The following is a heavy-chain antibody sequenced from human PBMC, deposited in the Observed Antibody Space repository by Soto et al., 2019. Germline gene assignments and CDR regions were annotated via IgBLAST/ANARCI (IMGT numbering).Heavy chain of an antibody. CDR1: GFTFSGCA. Sequence: QVQLVESGGGVVQPGRSLRLSCAASGFTFSGCAMHWVRQAPGKGLEWVAVISYDGSNEYYADSVKGRFTISRDNSKNPLYLQMNSLRAEDTAVYYCARDRGRWLQFGMDVWGQGTTVTVSS. D-gene: IGHD5-12*01. J-gene: IGHJ6*02. V-gene: IGHV3-30-3*01. CDR2: ISYDGSNE. CDR3: ARDRGRWLQFGMDV.